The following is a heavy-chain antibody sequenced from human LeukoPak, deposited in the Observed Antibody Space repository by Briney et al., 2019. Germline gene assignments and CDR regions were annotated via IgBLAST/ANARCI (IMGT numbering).Heavy chain of an antibody. V-gene: IGHV3-23*01. CDR3: AKDDAWLRFGE. Sequence: GGSLRLSCAASGFTFSGYGMHRVRQAPGQGLKWFSGISPSGDITYYADSVKARFTISRDNSKNTLYLEVSSLTAEDTAVYYCAKDDAWLRFGEWSQGTLVTVSS. D-gene: IGHD3-10*01. CDR2: ISPSGDIT. J-gene: IGHJ4*02. CDR1: GFTFSGYG.